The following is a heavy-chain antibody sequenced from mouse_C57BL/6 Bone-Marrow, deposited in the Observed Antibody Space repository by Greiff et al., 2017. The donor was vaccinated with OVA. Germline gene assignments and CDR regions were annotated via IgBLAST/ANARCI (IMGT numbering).Heavy chain of an antibody. V-gene: IGHV6-3*01. D-gene: IGHD4-1*02. J-gene: IGHJ2*01. Sequence: EVQLMESGGGLVQPGGSMKLSSVASGFTFSNYWMNWVRQSPEKGLEWVAQIRLKSDNYATHYAESVKGRFTISRDDSKSSVYLQMNNLRAEDTGIYYCTGSTGVDYWGQGTTLTVSS. CDR2: IRLKSDNYAT. CDR3: TGSTGVDY. CDR1: GFTFSNYW.